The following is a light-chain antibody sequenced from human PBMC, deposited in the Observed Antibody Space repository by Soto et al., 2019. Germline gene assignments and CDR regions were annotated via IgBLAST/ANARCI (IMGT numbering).Light chain of an antibody. CDR3: QQYNNWPRT. J-gene: IGKJ1*01. CDR2: GAS. V-gene: IGKV3-15*01. CDR1: QSVSSN. Sequence: EIVMPQSPSTLSVSPGERSTLSCRASQSVSSNLAWYQQKPGQAPRLLIYGASTRATGIPARFSGSGSGREFTLTISSLQSEDFAVYYCQQYNNWPRTFGQGTKVDIK.